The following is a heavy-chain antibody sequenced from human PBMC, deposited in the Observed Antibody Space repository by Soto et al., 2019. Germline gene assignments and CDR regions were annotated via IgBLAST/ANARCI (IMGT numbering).Heavy chain of an antibody. CDR3: ARGIAVAGRGLDS. J-gene: IGHJ4*02. CDR1: GYTFTSYY. Sequence: GASVKVSCKASGYTFTSYYMHWVRQAPGQGLEWMGIINPSGGSTSYAQKFQGRVTMTRDTSTSTVYMELSSLRSGDTAVYYCARGIAVAGRGLDSWGQGTLGPVS. V-gene: IGHV1-46*01. D-gene: IGHD6-19*01. CDR2: INPSGGST.